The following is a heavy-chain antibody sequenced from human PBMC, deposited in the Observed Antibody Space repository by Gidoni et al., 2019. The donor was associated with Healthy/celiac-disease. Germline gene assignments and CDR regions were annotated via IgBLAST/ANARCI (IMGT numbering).Heavy chain of an antibody. CDR2: IWYDGSNK. J-gene: IGHJ6*03. V-gene: IGHV3-33*01. Sequence: QVQLVESGGGVVQPGRSLRLSCAASGFTFSSYGMQWVRQAPGKGLEWVAVIWYDGSNKDYADSVKGRFTISRDNSKNTLYLQMNSLRAEDTAVYYCARGGAAPGYYYYYMDVWGKGTTVTVSS. CDR1: GFTFSSYG. CDR3: ARGGAAPGYYYYYMDV. D-gene: IGHD3-16*01.